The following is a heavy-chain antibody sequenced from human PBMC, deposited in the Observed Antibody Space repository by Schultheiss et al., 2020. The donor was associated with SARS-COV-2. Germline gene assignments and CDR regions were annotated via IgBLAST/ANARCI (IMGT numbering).Heavy chain of an antibody. J-gene: IGHJ4*02. CDR1: GFTFSSYG. CDR2: IWYDGSNK. Sequence: LKISCAASGFTFSSYGMHWVRQAPGKGLEWVAVIWYDGSNKYYADSVKGRFTISRDNSKNTLYLQMNSLRAEDTAVYYCARTTIAVALYYFDYWGQGTLVTVSS. CDR3: ARTTIAVALYYFDY. V-gene: IGHV3-33*01. D-gene: IGHD6-19*01.